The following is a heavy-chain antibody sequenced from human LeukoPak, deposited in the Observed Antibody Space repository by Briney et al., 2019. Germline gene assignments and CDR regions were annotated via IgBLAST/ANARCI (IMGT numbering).Heavy chain of an antibody. CDR1: GYSFTSYW. J-gene: IGHJ4*02. D-gene: IGHD4-17*01. CDR3: ARPVYGDYEGYYFDY. CDR2: IYPGDSDT. Sequence: GESLKISCKGSGYSFTSYWIGWARQMPGKGLEWMGIIYPGDSDTRYSPSFQGQVTISADKSISTAYLQWSSLKASDTAMYYCARPVYGDYEGYYFDYWGQGTLVTVSS. V-gene: IGHV5-51*01.